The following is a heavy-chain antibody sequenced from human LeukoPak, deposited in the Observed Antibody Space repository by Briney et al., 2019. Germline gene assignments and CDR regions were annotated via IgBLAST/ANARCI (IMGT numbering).Heavy chain of an antibody. CDR3: ARDSYGWYMDV. CDR2: IYYSGST. CDR1: GGSISSYY. V-gene: IGHV4-59*12. J-gene: IGHJ6*03. D-gene: IGHD5-18*01. Sequence: PSETLSLTCTVSGGSISSYYWSWIRQPPGKGLEWIGYIYYSGSTNYNPSLKSRVTISVDTSKDQFSLKLSSVTAADTAVYYCARDSYGWYMDVWGKGTTVTVSS.